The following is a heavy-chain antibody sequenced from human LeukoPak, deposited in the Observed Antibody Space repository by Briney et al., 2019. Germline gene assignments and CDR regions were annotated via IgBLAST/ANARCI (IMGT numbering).Heavy chain of an antibody. J-gene: IGHJ4*02. CDR2: INPNSGGT. CDR1: GYTFTDYY. CDR3: ARIPEVYSSSWFLDY. Sequence: ASVKVSCKASGYTFTDYYIHWVRQAPGQGLEWLGWINPNSGGTHYAQKFQDRVTMTRDTSISTAYMEVSSLGYDDTAVYYCARIPEVYSSSWFLDYWGQGTLVTVSS. D-gene: IGHD6-13*01. V-gene: IGHV1-2*02.